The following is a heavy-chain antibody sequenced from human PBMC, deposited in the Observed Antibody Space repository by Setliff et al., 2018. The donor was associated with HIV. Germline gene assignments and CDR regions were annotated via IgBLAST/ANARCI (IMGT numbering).Heavy chain of an antibody. Sequence: PSETLSLTCTVSGDSIRGYYWSWIRQPPGKGLEWMGHVFYTEFAAYNPSLKSRLTISVDTSKSQFSLRLTSVTAADTAIYYCARQVSIPGVAITPVDYWGQGALVTVSS. D-gene: IGHD5-12*01. CDR3: ARQVSIPGVAITPVDY. CDR1: GDSIRGYY. J-gene: IGHJ4*02. CDR2: VFYTEFA. V-gene: IGHV4-59*08.